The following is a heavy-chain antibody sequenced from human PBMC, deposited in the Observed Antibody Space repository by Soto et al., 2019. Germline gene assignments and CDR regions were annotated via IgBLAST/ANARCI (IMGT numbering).Heavy chain of an antibody. CDR1: GASITSHG. J-gene: IGHJ5*02. Sequence: PSETLSLTCTVSGASITSHGWSWIRQPAGKGLEWIGRVSTSGITNYNPSLKSRVTMSVDTSKNQFSLDLSSVTAADTAVYYCATLRGDLDTWGQGILVTVS. V-gene: IGHV4-4*07. D-gene: IGHD3-16*01. CDR2: VSTSGIT. CDR3: ATLRGDLDT.